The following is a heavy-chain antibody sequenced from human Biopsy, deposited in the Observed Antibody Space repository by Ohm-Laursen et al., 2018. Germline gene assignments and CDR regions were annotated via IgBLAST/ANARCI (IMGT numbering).Heavy chain of an antibody. D-gene: IGHD2-8*01. CDR3: ARDGEAKYCKHGVCPSDF. CDR2: ISASGNHI. J-gene: IGHJ4*02. V-gene: IGHV3-21*01. Sequence: SLRLSCTASGFTFSGFSMNWVRQAPGKVLEWVSSISASGNHIYYTDSVKGRFTVSRDNGKNSVYLQMNSLRVEDTAVYYCARDGEAKYCKHGVCPSDFWGQGTLVTVSS. CDR1: GFTFSGFS.